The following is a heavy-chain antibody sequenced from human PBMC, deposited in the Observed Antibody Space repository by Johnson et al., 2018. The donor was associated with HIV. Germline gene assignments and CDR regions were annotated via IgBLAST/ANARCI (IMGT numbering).Heavy chain of an antibody. D-gene: IGHD2-2*01. CDR3: ARDGLIPAAKGVAFDI. CDR2: IRYDGSNK. Sequence: QVQLVESGGGVVQPGGSLRLSCAASGFTFSSYGMHWVRQAPGKGLEWVAFIRYDGSNKYYADSVKGRFTISRDNSKNTLYLQMNSLRAEDTAVYYCARDGLIPAAKGVAFDIWGQGTTVTVSS. J-gene: IGHJ3*02. CDR1: GFTFSSYG. V-gene: IGHV3-30*02.